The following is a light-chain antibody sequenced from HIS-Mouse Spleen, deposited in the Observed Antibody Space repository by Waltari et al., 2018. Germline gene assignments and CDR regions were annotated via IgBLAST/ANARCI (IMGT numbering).Light chain of an antibody. CDR1: SSDVWSYNL. Sequence: QSALTQPASVSGSPGQSITISCTGTSSDVWSYNLVPWYQQTPGKAPKLMIYEGSKRPSGVSNRFSGSKSGNTASLTISGLQAEDEADYYCCSYTSSSFNVVFGGGTKLTVL. J-gene: IGLJ2*01. CDR2: EGS. V-gene: IGLV2-14*02. CDR3: CSYTSSSFNVV.